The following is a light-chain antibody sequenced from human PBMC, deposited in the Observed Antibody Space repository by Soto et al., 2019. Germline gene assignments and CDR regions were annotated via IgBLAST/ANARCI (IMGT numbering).Light chain of an antibody. CDR1: QSVSRF. J-gene: IGKJ2*01. Sequence: TQSPVTLSVSPGDRASLSCRASQSVSRFLAWYQQTPDQPPRLLIYAASSRVLGVPARFTGSGSGTDFTLTISAVQSEDAAIYYCQQYDHWPPYSFGQGT. CDR3: QQYDHWPPYS. CDR2: AAS. V-gene: IGKV3-15*01.